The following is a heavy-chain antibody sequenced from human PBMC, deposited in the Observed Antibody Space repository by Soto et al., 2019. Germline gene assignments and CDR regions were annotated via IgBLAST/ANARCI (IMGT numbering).Heavy chain of an antibody. CDR3: ARGRSFSYDSTPPPMFDP. CDR2: IGTLSDT. CDR1: GFAFSTFD. Sequence: DVQLVESGGGLVQPGGSLRLSCAGSGFAFSTFDIHWVRQAAGKGLEWVSGIGTLSDTFYAASVQGRFTISRQNAKNSVYLQMNSLKAGDTAFYYCARGRSFSYDSTPPPMFDPWGQGTLVTVSS. V-gene: IGHV3-13*01. J-gene: IGHJ5*02. D-gene: IGHD3-10*01.